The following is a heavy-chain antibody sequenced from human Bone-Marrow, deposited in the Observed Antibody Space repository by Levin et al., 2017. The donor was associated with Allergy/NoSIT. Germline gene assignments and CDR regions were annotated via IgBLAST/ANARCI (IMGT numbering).Heavy chain of an antibody. CDR2: ISDSSNTI. V-gene: IGHV3-48*01. D-gene: IGHD3-16*01. Sequence: SCTASGFNFNDYYINWVRQAPGKGLEWISYISDSSNTIFYADSVKGRFTISRDNAKNSVYLQMNSLRAEDTAVYYCARRGGGGEYYFYAMDVWGQGTTVTVSS. J-gene: IGHJ6*02. CDR3: ARRGGGGEYYFYAMDV. CDR1: GFNFNDYY.